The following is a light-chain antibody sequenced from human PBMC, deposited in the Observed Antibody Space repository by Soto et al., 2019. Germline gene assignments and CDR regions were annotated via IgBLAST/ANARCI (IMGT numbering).Light chain of an antibody. Sequence: QSVLTQPSSLSGSPGQSITISCAGTISDVGAYNYVSWYQQLPGKAPKLMIYEVSNRPSGVSNRFSGSKSGNTASLTISGLQAEDEADYYCSSYTSINTHAFGTGTKVTVL. CDR1: ISDVGAYNY. J-gene: IGLJ1*01. V-gene: IGLV2-14*01. CDR3: SSYTSINTHA. CDR2: EVS.